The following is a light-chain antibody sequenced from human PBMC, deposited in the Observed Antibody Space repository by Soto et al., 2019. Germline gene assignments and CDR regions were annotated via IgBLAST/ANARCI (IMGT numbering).Light chain of an antibody. J-gene: IGKJ4*01. V-gene: IGKV3-11*01. CDR1: QSVSSY. Sequence: EIVLTQSPATLSLSPGERATLSCRASQSVSSYLAWYQQKPGQAPRLLIYDASNRATGIPARCSGSGSGTDFALIITSLEPEDFAIYYSQQRCNWPPVTFGGGTKVEIK. CDR2: DAS. CDR3: QQRCNWPPVT.